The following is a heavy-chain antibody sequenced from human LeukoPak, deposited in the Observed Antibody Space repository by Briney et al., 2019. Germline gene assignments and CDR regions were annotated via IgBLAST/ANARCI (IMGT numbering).Heavy chain of an antibody. V-gene: IGHV4-4*07. Sequence: SETLSLTCTVSGGSISSSYWRWIRQAAGKGLECIGRIYASGNTNYNPSLKSRVTMSVDTSKNQISLKLGSVTAADAAMYYCAREGSGWYIDYWGQGTLVTISP. CDR2: IYASGNT. CDR1: GGSISSSY. D-gene: IGHD6-19*01. J-gene: IGHJ4*02. CDR3: AREGSGWYIDY.